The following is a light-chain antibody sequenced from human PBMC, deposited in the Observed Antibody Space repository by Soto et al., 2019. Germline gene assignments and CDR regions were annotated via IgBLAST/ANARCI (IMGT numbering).Light chain of an antibody. CDR3: QQRSNWSLT. J-gene: IGKJ4*01. CDR1: QSVSSY. V-gene: IGKV3-11*01. CDR2: DAS. Sequence: EIVLTQSPATLSLSPGERATLSCTASQSVSSYLAWYQQKPGQAPRLLIYDASNRVTGIPARFSGSGSGTDFTLTISSLEPEDFAVYYCQQRSNWSLTFGGRTKVEIK.